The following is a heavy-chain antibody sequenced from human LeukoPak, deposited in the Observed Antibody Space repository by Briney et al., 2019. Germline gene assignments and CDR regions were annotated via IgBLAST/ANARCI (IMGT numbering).Heavy chain of an antibody. D-gene: IGHD3-10*01. Sequence: SETLSLTCPVSGGSISSSSYYWGWIRQPPGKGLEWIGSIYNSGSSYYNPTLKSRSTLSVDTTKNQCSLKLSSVTAADTAVYYRARRVRGVIIAYNGFDPWGQGTLVTVSS. CDR3: ARRVRGVIIAYNGFDP. CDR2: IYNSGSS. CDR1: GGSISSSSYY. J-gene: IGHJ5*02. V-gene: IGHV4-39*01.